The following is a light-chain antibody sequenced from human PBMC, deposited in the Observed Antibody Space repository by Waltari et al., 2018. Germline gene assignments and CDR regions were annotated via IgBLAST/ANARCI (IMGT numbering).Light chain of an antibody. CDR2: WAS. V-gene: IGKV4-1*01. CDR1: QSVLYSSNNKNY. Sequence: DIVMTQSPEFLAVPLGERATINCKSSQSVLYSSNNKNYLAWYQQKPGQPPKLLIHWASNRESGVPDRFRGSGSGTDFTLTISSLQAEDVAVYYCQQYYAVRRTFGQGTKVEV. CDR3: QQYYAVRRT. J-gene: IGKJ1*01.